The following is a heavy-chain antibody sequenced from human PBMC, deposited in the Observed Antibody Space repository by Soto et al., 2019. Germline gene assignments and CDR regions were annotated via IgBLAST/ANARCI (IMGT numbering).Heavy chain of an antibody. CDR2: INPNGGSA. V-gene: IGHV1-46*01. CDR3: ARGDGYKYFDY. J-gene: IGHJ4*02. CDR1: GYTFINFH. Sequence: QVQLVQSGAEVKKPGASVKVSCKASGYTFINFHVHWVRQAPGQGPEWMGLINPNGGSATYAPKFHGRNTMTRDTSTSTIYMELSSLSSQDTAMYYCARGDGYKYFDYWGQGTLVTVSS. D-gene: IGHD5-12*01.